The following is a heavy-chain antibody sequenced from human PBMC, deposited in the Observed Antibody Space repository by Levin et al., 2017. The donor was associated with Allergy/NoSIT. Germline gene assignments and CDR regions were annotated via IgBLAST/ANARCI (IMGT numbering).Heavy chain of an antibody. CDR3: TRSEVEASCFNY. Sequence: SQTLSLPCSVSGASISNYYWSWIRQSAGEGLEWIGRIYTSGSTSYNPSLKSRVTMSGDTSKNQISLKLTSVTAADTALYYCTRSEVEASCFNYWGQGLLVTVSS. V-gene: IGHV4-4*07. J-gene: IGHJ4*02. CDR2: IYTSGST. D-gene: IGHD1-26*01. CDR1: GASISNYY.